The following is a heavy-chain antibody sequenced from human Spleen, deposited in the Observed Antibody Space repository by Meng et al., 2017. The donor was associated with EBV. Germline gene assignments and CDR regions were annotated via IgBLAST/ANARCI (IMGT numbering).Heavy chain of an antibody. J-gene: IGHJ4*02. CDR1: GYAFTNYI. CDR3: VRGPPVGVPGPGDY. Sequence: QVQLVQSGAEVKNPGASVKVSCKASGYAFTNYILHWVRQAPGQRPEWMGWINVGVGYTKYSQKFQGRVTISSDTSATTGYMELSNLRSEDTAVYYCVRGPPVGVPGPGDYWGQGTLVTASS. V-gene: IGHV1-3*01. CDR2: INVGVGYT. D-gene: IGHD2-21*01.